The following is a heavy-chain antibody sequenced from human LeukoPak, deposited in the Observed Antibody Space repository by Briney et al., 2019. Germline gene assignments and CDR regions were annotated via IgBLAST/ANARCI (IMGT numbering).Heavy chain of an antibody. D-gene: IGHD3-22*01. V-gene: IGHV5-51*01. Sequence: GESLKISCKGSGYSFTSYWIGWVRQMPGKGLEWMGIIYPGDSDTRYSPSFQGQVTISADKSISTAYLQWSSLKASDTATYYCARQRYDSSGYYYVWAYWGQGTLVTVSS. J-gene: IGHJ4*02. CDR1: GYSFTSYW. CDR2: IYPGDSDT. CDR3: ARQRYDSSGYYYVWAY.